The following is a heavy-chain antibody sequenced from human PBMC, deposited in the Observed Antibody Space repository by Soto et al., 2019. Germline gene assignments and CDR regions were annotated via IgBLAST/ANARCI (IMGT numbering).Heavy chain of an antibody. J-gene: IGHJ4*02. CDR1: GGTFSSHS. CDR3: AREVGNGDFSAALLD. V-gene: IGHV1-69*01. D-gene: IGHD4-17*01. Sequence: EQLMQSGAEVKQPGSSVKVSCKASGGTFSSHSINWVRQAPGQGLEWMGGIITLFGTANYAQNFQGRVTITADQSTSTPYMELNSLRSDDTAVYYCAREVGNGDFSAALLDWGQGTLVNVSS. CDR2: IITLFGTA.